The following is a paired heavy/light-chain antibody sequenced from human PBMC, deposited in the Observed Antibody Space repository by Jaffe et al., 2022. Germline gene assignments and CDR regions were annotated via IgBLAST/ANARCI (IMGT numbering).Heavy chain of an antibody. V-gene: IGHV1-46*01. CDR3: ARDSNSPIYSSSWPYYFDY. J-gene: IGHJ4*02. CDR2: INPSGGST. D-gene: IGHD6-13*01. Sequence: QVQLVQSGAEVKKPGASVKVSCKASGYTFTSYYMHWVRQAPGQGLEWMGIINPSGGSTSYAQKFQGRVTMTRDTSTSTVYMELSSLRSEDTAVYYCARDSNSPIYSSSWPYYFDYWGQGTLVTVSS. CDR1: GYTFTSYY.
Light chain of an antibody. CDR3: QQANSFPPT. CDR1: QGISSW. CDR2: AAS. J-gene: IGKJ2*01. V-gene: IGKV1-12*01. Sequence: DIQMTQSPSSVSASVGDRVTITCRASQGISSWLAWYQQKPGKAPKLLIYAASSLQSGVPSRFSGSGSGTDFTLTISSLQPEDFATYYCQQANSFPPTFGQGTKLEIK.